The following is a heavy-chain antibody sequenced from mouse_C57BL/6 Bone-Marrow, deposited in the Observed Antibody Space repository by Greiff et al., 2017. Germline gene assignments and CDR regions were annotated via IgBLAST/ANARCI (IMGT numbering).Heavy chain of an antibody. Sequence: VQLKESGAELVRPGASVTLSCKASGYTFTDYEMHWVKQTPVHGLEWIGAIDPETGGTAYNQKFKGKAILTADQSSSTAYMELRRLTSEGSAVSYCTDYYGSSYEYYAMDYWGQGTSVTVSS. V-gene: IGHV1-15*01. CDR2: IDPETGGT. CDR1: GYTFTDYE. J-gene: IGHJ4*01. CDR3: TDYYGSSYEYYAMDY. D-gene: IGHD1-1*01.